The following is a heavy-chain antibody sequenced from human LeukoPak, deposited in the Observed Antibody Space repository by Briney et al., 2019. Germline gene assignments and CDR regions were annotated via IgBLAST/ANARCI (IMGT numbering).Heavy chain of an antibody. CDR2: IYYSGST. J-gene: IGHJ5*02. CDR3: AREGWELQGRWFDP. Sequence: SETLSLTCTVSGGSISTSSHYWGWIRQPPGKGLEWIGSIYYSGSTYYNPSLKSRVTISVDTSKNQFSLKLSSVTAADTAVYYCAREGWELQGRWFDPWGQGTLVTVSS. D-gene: IGHD1-26*01. CDR1: GGSISTSSHY. V-gene: IGHV4-39*07.